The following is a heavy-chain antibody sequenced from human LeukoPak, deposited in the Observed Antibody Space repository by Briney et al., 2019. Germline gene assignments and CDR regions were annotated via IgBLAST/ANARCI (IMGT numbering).Heavy chain of an antibody. CDR2: IYSGGGT. J-gene: IGHJ4*02. V-gene: IGHV3-53*01. Sequence: PGGSLRLSCAASGFTVSGNYMSWVRQAPGKGLEWVSVIYSGGGTYYADSVKGRFTISRDNSKNTLYLQMNSLRAEDTAVYYCAILGGGIKHWYAFDYWGQGTLVTVSS. D-gene: IGHD3-16*01. CDR1: GFTVSGNY. CDR3: AILGGGIKHWYAFDY.